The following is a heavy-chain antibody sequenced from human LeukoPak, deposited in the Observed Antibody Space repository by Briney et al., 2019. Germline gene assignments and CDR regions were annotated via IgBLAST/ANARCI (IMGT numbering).Heavy chain of an antibody. D-gene: IGHD3-22*01. CDR1: GYTFTSYV. V-gene: IGHV1-18*01. CDR2: ISAYNVHT. Sequence: ASVKVSCKASGYTFTSYVINWLRQAPGQGLEWMGWISAYNVHTNYAQKLQGRVTMTTDTSTSTAHMELRSLRSDDTAVYFCARDSSGFPRDASDYWGQGTLVTVSS. J-gene: IGHJ4*02. CDR3: ARDSSGFPRDASDY.